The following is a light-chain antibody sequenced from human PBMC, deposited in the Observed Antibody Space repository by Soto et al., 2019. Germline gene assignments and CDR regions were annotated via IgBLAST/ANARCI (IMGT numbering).Light chain of an antibody. J-gene: IGKJ5*01. CDR1: LSVSVY. CDR3: HQRQYWPPIT. CDR2: DAS. V-gene: IGKV3-11*01. Sequence: VGLTQSPATLSLSPGERATLSCRTSLSVSVYLDWYQQKPGQAPRLLISDASNRATSIPARFSGSGSGTDFTLTISSLEPEDFAVYYCHQRQYWPPITFGQGTRLEIK.